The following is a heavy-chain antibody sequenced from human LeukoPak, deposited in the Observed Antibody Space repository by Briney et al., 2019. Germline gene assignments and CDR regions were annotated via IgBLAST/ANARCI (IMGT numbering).Heavy chain of an antibody. CDR1: GGSFSGYY. CDR2: INHSGST. J-gene: IGHJ4*02. Sequence: SETLSLTCAVYGGSFSGYYWSWIRQPPGKGLEWIGEINHSGSTNYNPSLKSRVTISVDTSKNQFSLKLSSVTAADTAVYYCARGNSYDILTGYPSSFLYVYWGQGTLVTVSS. D-gene: IGHD3-9*01. CDR3: ARGNSYDILTGYPSSFLYVY. V-gene: IGHV4-34*01.